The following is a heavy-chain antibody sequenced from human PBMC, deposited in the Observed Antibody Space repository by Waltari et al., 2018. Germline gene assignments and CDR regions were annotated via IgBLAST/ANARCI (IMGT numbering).Heavy chain of an antibody. CDR2: IIPIFGTA. Sequence: QVQLVQSGAEVKKPGSSGKVSCKASGGTFSRYALSWVTKGPGQGLEWMGGIIPIFGTANYAQKFQGRVTITADESTSTAYMELSSLRSEDTAVYYCARGYSGYAFTSDAFDIWGQGTMVTVSS. D-gene: IGHD5-12*01. CDR1: GGTFSRYA. J-gene: IGHJ3*02. V-gene: IGHV1-69*01. CDR3: ARGYSGYAFTSDAFDI.